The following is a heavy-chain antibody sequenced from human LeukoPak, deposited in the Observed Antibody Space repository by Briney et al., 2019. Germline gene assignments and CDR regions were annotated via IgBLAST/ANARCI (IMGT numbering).Heavy chain of an antibody. J-gene: IGHJ4*02. CDR1: GFSLSTRGMR. CDR2: IDWDDDK. V-gene: IGHV2-70*04. D-gene: IGHD6-13*01. CDR3: ARIPFSMYSSSWSYFDY. Sequence: SGPTLVNPTQTLTLTCTFSGFSLSTRGMRVSWIRQPPGKALEWLARIDWDDDKFYSTSLKTRLTISKDTSKNQVVLTMTSMDPVDTATYYCARIPFSMYSSSWSYFDYWGQGTLVTVSS.